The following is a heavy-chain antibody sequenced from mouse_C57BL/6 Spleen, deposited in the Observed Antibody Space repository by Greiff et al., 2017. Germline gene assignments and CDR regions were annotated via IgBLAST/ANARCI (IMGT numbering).Heavy chain of an antibody. J-gene: IGHJ4*01. D-gene: IGHD1-1*01. CDR1: GYTFTDYE. CDR2: IDPETGGT. Sequence: VQLQQSGAELVRPGASVTLSCKASGYTFTDYEMHWVKQTPVHGLEWIGAIDPETGGTAYNQKFKGKAILTADKSSSTAYMELRSLTSEDSAVYYCTRRYYYGSSYSYAMDYWGQGTSVTVSS. CDR3: TRRYYYGSSYSYAMDY. V-gene: IGHV1-15*01.